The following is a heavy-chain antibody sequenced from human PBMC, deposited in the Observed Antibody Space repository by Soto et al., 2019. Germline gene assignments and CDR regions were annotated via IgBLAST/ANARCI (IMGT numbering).Heavy chain of an antibody. D-gene: IGHD3-16*02. CDR1: GFTFSSYW. Sequence: PGGSLRLSCAASGFTFSSYWMNWVRQAPGKGLEWVANIKQDGSEKHYVDSVKGRFTISRDNARNSLYLQMNSLRAEDTAVYYCARTYYGTIWGSYPLASWGQGTLVTVSS. CDR3: ARTYYGTIWGSYPLAS. J-gene: IGHJ4*02. CDR2: IKQDGSEK. V-gene: IGHV3-7*01.